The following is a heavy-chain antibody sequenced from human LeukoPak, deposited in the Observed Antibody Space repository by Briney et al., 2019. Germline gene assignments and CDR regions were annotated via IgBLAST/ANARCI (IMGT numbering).Heavy chain of an antibody. Sequence: SETLSLTCTVSGGSISSYYWRWIRQPPGKGLEWIGYIYYSGSTNYNTSLKSRVTISVDTSKNQFSLKLSSVTAADTAVYYCARDLPGQYGFDIWGQGTMVTGSS. CDR1: GGSISSYY. CDR3: ARDLPGQYGFDI. V-gene: IGHV4-59*01. D-gene: IGHD1-14*01. CDR2: IYYSGST. J-gene: IGHJ3*02.